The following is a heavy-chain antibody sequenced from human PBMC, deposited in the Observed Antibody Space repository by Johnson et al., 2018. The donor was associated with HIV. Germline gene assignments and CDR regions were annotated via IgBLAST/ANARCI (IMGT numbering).Heavy chain of an antibody. CDR1: GFTVSSNY. D-gene: IGHD1-14*01. CDR3: ARAPPGGAFDI. Sequence: VQLVESGGGLIQPGGSLRLSCAASGFTVSSNYMNWVRQAPGKGLEWVSLIYSAGNTFYTDSVKGRFTISRDNSKNTLYLQMNSLRAEDTAVYYCARAPPGGAFDIWGQGTMVTVSS. CDR2: IYSAGNT. J-gene: IGHJ3*02. V-gene: IGHV3-66*03.